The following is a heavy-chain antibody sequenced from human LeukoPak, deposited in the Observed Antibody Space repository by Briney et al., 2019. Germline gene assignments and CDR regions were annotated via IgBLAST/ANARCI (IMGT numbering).Heavy chain of an antibody. V-gene: IGHV3-9*01. D-gene: IGHD4-23*01. CDR3: AKGVDYGGNYAFDI. Sequence: GGSLRLSCAASRFNFPGYWMHWVRQAPGKGLEWVSGISWNSGSIGYADSVKGRFTISRDNAKNSLYLQMNSLRAEDTALYYCAKGVDYGGNYAFDIWGQGTMVTVSS. J-gene: IGHJ3*02. CDR1: RFNFPGYW. CDR2: ISWNSGSI.